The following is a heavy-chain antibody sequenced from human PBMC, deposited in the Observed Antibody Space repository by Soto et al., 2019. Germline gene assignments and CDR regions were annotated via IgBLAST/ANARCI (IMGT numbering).Heavy chain of an antibody. V-gene: IGHV5-51*01. Sequence: GESLKISCKGSGYSFTSYWIGWVRQMPGKGLEWMGIIYPGDSDTRYSPSFQGQVTISADKSISTAYLQWTSLKASDTAMYYCARSVLVPAAMPWGVGYFDYWGKGTLVTVS. CDR3: ARSVLVPAAMPWGVGYFDY. D-gene: IGHD2-2*01. J-gene: IGHJ4*02. CDR2: IYPGDSDT. CDR1: GYSFTSYW.